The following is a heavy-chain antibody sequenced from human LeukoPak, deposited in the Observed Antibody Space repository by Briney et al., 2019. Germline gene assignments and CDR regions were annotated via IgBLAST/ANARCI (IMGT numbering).Heavy chain of an antibody. CDR2: IKQDGSEK. D-gene: IGHD6-19*01. Sequence: GGSLRLACEASELTFSSSWMHWVRQAPAKGLEWVANIKQDGSEKNYVESVKGRFTISRDNAKNSVYLQMNTLRAEDTAVYYCASGWFPYWGQGTLVTVSS. CDR3: ASGWFPY. J-gene: IGHJ4*02. V-gene: IGHV3-7*01. CDR1: ELTFSSSW.